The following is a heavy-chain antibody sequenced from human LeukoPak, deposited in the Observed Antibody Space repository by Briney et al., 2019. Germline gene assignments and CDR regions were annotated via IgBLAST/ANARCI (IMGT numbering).Heavy chain of an antibody. CDR1: GGSISSGDYY. D-gene: IGHD3-3*01. V-gene: IGHV4-30-4*08. Sequence: SQTLSLTCTVSGGSISSGDYYWGWVRQPPGKGREWVGYIYYGGSTYYHPSLKRRVTISVDTSKTQFSLKLSSVTAADTAVYYCARVYHFWSGYLVDPWGQGTLVPVSS. J-gene: IGHJ5*02. CDR2: IYYGGST. CDR3: ARVYHFWSGYLVDP.